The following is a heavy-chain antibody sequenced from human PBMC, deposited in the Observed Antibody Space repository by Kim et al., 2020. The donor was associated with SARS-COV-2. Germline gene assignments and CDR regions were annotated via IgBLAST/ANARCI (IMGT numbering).Heavy chain of an antibody. CDR1: GFTFSSYE. D-gene: IGHD3-10*01. V-gene: IGHV3-48*03. Sequence: GGSLRLSCAASGFTFSSYEMNWVRQAPGKGLEWVSYISSSGSTIYYADSVKGRFTISRDNAKNSLYLQMNSLRAEDTAVYYCAREMDGWFGELGAFDYWGQGTLVTVSS. J-gene: IGHJ4*02. CDR2: ISSSGSTI. CDR3: AREMDGWFGELGAFDY.